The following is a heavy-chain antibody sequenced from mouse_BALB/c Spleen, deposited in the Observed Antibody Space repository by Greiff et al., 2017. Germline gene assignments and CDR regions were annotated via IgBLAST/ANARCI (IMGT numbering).Heavy chain of an antibody. J-gene: IGHJ2*01. V-gene: IGHV2-9*02. CDR3: AREDLYYGLFDY. CDR2: IWAGGST. D-gene: IGHD1-2*01. Sequence: QVQLQQSGPGLVAPSQCLSITCTASGFSLTSYGVHWVRQPPGKGLEWLGVIWAGGSTNYNSALMSRLSISKDNSKSQVFLKMNSLQTDDTAMYYCAREDLYYGLFDYWGQGTTLTVSS. CDR1: GFSLTSYG.